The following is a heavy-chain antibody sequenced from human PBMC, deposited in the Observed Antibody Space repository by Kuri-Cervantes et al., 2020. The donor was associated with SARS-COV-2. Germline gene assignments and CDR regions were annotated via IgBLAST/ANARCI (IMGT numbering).Heavy chain of an antibody. CDR1: GGSISSYY. CDR3: AKSGSSSSSYVSRLDV. V-gene: IGHV4-4*07. CDR2: IYTSGST. D-gene: IGHD3-16*01. J-gene: IGHJ6*04. Sequence: GSLRLSCTVSGGSISSYYWSWIRQPAGKGLEWIGRIYTSGSTNYNPSLKSRVTMSVDTYKNQFSLKLSSVTAADTAVYYCAKSGSSSSSYVSRLDVWGKGTTVTVSS.